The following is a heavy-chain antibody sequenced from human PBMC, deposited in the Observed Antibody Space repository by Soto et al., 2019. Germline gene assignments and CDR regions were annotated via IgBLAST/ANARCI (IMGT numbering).Heavy chain of an antibody. D-gene: IGHD3-22*01. CDR3: ARDRGITMIVERGMDV. V-gene: IGHV1-46*01. CDR1: GYTFTSYY. J-gene: IGHJ6*02. Sequence: ASVKVSCKASGYTFTSYYMHWVRQAPGQGLEWMGIINPSGGSTSYAQKFQGRVTMTRDTSTSTVYMELSGLRSEDTAVYYCARDRGITMIVERGMDVWGQGTTVTVSS. CDR2: INPSGGST.